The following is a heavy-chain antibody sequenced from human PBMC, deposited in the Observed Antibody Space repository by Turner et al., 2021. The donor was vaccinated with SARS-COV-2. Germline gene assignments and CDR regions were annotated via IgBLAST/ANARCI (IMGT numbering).Heavy chain of an antibody. CDR3: AKDEVAGLLYYFYAMDV. CDR1: GFTFSSCA. J-gene: IGHJ6*02. CDR2: ISGSGGGT. Sequence: EVQLLESGGGLVQPGGSLRLSCAASGFTFSSCAMSWVRQAPGKVLEWVSSISGSGGGTYYADSVKGRFTISRDNSKNTLYLQMISLRAEDTAVYYCAKDEVAGLLYYFYAMDVWGQGTTVTVSS. V-gene: IGHV3-23*01. D-gene: IGHD6-19*01.